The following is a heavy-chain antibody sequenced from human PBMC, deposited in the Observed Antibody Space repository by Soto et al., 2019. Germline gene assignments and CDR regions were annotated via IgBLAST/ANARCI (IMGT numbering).Heavy chain of an antibody. CDR2: ISYDGSNK. D-gene: IGHD4-17*01. CDR1: GFTFSSYG. V-gene: IGHV3-30*18. J-gene: IGHJ4*02. CDR3: AKGPEGGRTTVTPSPY. Sequence: QVQLVESGGGVVQPGRSLRLSCAASGFTFSSYGMHWVRQAPGKGLEWVAVISYDGSNKYYADSVKGRFTISRDNSKNTLYLQMNSLRAEDTAVYYCAKGPEGGRTTVTPSPYWGQGTLVTVSS.